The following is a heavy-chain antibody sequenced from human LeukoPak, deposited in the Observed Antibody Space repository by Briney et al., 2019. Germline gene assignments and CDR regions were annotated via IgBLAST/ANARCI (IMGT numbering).Heavy chain of an antibody. V-gene: IGHV3-48*04. CDR1: GFAFSSYS. D-gene: IGHD6-13*01. CDR2: IRGSSSTM. CDR3: ARGLSAAGLGRNFDY. J-gene: IGHJ4*02. Sequence: GGSLRLSCAASGFAFSSYSMKWVRQAPGKGLEWVSYIRGSSSTMYYADSVKGRFTISRDNARNSLSLQMNSLRVEDTAVYYCARGLSAAGLGRNFDYWGQGTLVTVSS.